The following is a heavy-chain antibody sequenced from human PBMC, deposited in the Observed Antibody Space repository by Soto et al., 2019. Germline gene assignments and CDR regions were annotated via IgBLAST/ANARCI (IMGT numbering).Heavy chain of an antibody. J-gene: IGHJ6*03. V-gene: IGHV3-74*01. CDR1: GFTFSSYW. CDR3: CQGVSGGGYYYYYYMDV. Sequence: EVQLVESGGGLVQPGGSLRLSCAASGFTFSSYWMHWVRQAPGKGLVWVSRINSDGSSTSYADSVKGRFTIARENAKNTLYLQMNSLGAEDKAVYYCCQGVSGGGYYYYYYMDVWGKGTMVTVSS. D-gene: IGHD3-10*01. CDR2: INSDGSST.